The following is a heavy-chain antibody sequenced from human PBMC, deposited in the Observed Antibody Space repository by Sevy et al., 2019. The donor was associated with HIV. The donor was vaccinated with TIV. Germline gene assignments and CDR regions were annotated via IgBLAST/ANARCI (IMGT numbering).Heavy chain of an antibody. CDR1: GFTFSDYY. D-gene: IGHD2-2*01. V-gene: IGHV3-11*06. Sequence: GGSLRLSCAASGFTFSDYYMSWIRQAPGKGLEWVSYISSSSSYTNYADSVKGRFTISRDNAKNSLYLQMNSLRAEDTAVYYCARDLESAAHYYYYYGMDVWGQGTTVTVSS. CDR2: ISSSSSYT. CDR3: ARDLESAAHYYYYYGMDV. J-gene: IGHJ6*02.